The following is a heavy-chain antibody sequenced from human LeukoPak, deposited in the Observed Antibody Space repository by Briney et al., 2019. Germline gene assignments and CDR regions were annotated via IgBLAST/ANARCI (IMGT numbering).Heavy chain of an antibody. Sequence: SETLSLTCTVSGGSISSYYWSWIRQPAGKGLEWIGRIYTSGSTNYNPSLKSRVTMSVDTSKNQFSLKLSSVTAADTAVYYCARARLLWFGELLYPTWDAFDIWGQGTMVTVSS. CDR2: IYTSGST. J-gene: IGHJ3*02. CDR3: ARARLLWFGELLYPTWDAFDI. D-gene: IGHD3-10*01. V-gene: IGHV4-4*07. CDR1: GGSISSYY.